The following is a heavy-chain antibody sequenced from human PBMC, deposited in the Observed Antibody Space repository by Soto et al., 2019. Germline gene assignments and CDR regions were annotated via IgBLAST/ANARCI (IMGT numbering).Heavy chain of an antibody. CDR2: IYYSGSA. J-gene: IGHJ6*02. CDR1: GASIRTGDYY. CDR3: ARDIFLATPGTQVPYYYFGMDV. Sequence: SETLSLTCTVSGASIRTGDYYWSWVRQPPGKGLEWIGYIYYSGSAFYNPSLKSRVTISLDTSKNQFSLKLSSVTAADTAIYYCARDIFLATPGTQVPYYYFGMDVWGQGTTVTVS. V-gene: IGHV4-30-4*01. D-gene: IGHD6-13*01.